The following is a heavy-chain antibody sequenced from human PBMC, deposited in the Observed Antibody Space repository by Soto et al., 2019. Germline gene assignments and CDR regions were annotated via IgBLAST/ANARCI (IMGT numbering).Heavy chain of an antibody. CDR2: ISGSGGST. D-gene: IGHD6-6*01. CDR1: EFTFSSYA. Sequence: GGSLRLSCAASEFTFSSYAMSWVRQAPGKGLEWVSAISGSGGSTYYADSVKGRFTISRDNSKNTLYLQMNSLRAEDTAVYYCAKSKSIAARPSEIDYWGQGTLVTVSS. V-gene: IGHV3-23*01. J-gene: IGHJ4*02. CDR3: AKSKSIAARPSEIDY.